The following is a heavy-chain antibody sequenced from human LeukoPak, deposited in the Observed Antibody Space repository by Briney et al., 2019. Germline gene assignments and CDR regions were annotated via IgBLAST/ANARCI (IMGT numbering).Heavy chain of an antibody. CDR3: ARGISYSSGWERDY. J-gene: IGHJ4*02. CDR2: MNPNSGNT. D-gene: IGHD6-19*01. Sequence: ASVKVSCKASGYTFTSYDINWVRQVTGQGLEWMGWMNPNSGNTGYAQKFQGRVTMTRNTSISTAYMELSSLRSEDTAVYYCARGISYSSGWERDYWGQGTLVTVSS. CDR1: GYTFTSYD. V-gene: IGHV1-8*01.